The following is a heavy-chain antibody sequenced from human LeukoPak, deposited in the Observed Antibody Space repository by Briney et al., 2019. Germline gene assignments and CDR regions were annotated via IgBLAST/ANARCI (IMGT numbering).Heavy chain of an antibody. CDR1: GFTFSSYA. D-gene: IGHD7-27*01. Sequence: PGGSLRLSCAASGFTFSSYAMSWVRQAPGKGLEWVSAISGSGGSTYYADSVKGRFTISRDNSKNTLCLQMNSLRAEDTAVYYCAKDRLKLGHWYFDLWGRGTLVTVS. CDR3: AKDRLKLGHWYFDL. J-gene: IGHJ2*01. CDR2: ISGSGGST. V-gene: IGHV3-23*01.